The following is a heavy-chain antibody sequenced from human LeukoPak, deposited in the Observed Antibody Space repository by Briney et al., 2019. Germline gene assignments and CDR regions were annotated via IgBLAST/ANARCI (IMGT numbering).Heavy chain of an antibody. CDR3: AKAASRDGYNSDWYFDL. CDR1: GFTFSSYE. CDR2: ISSGGSTI. V-gene: IGHV3-48*03. Sequence: GGSLRLSCAASGFTFSSYEMNWVRQAPGKGLEWVSYISSGGSTIYYADSVRGRFSISRDNAKNSLHLQMNSLRAEDTALYYCAKAASRDGYNSDWYFDLWGRGTLVTVSS. J-gene: IGHJ2*01. D-gene: IGHD5-24*01.